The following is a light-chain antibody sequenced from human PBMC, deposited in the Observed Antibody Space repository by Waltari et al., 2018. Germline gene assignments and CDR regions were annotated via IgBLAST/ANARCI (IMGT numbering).Light chain of an antibody. J-gene: IGKJ1*01. CDR1: QSINRA. CDR2: GAS. V-gene: IGKV3-20*01. Sequence: IVLTQSPGTLSLSPGERVTLSCRASQSINRALAWYHQKPGQAPRLLIYGASIRATGIPDRVSGSGSGTDFTLTISSLEPEDFAVYFCQHYVRLPATFGQGTKVEIK. CDR3: QHYVRLPAT.